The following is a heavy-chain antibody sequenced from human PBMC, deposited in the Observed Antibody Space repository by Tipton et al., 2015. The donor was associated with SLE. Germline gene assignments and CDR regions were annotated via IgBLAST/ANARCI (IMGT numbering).Heavy chain of an antibody. CDR2: ISWNSGSI. D-gene: IGHD3-10*01. V-gene: IGHV3-9*01. J-gene: IGHJ3*02. CDR3: AKDRGRVSGAFDI. CDR1: GFTFEDYA. Sequence: SLRLSCAASGFTFEDYAMHWVRQDPGKGLEWVSGISWNSGSIGYADSVKGRFTISSDNAKNSLYLQMNSLRAEDTALYYCAKDRGRVSGAFDIWRQGTMVTVSS.